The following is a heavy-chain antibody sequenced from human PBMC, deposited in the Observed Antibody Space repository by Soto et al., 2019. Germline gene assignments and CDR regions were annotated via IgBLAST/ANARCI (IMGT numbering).Heavy chain of an antibody. Sequence: SETLSLTCAVYGGSFSGYYWSWIRQPPGKGLEWIGEINHSGSTNYNPSLKSRVTISVDTSKNQFSLKLISVTAADTAVYYCARDLHQMLSHKHYYDSLDVWGTGTTVTVSS. V-gene: IGHV4-34*01. CDR3: ARDLHQMLSHKHYYDSLDV. CDR2: INHSGST. CDR1: GGSFSGYY. D-gene: IGHD3-22*01. J-gene: IGHJ6*04.